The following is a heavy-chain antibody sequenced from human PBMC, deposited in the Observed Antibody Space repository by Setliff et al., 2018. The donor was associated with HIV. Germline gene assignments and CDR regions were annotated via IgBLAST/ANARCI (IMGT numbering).Heavy chain of an antibody. J-gene: IGHJ5*01. CDR1: DGSITTDNYF. V-gene: IGHV4-39*01. D-gene: IGHD6-19*01. Sequence: PSETLSLTCTVSDGSITTDNYFWGWIRQPPGKGLEWIGSIYYTGSTYYNPSLKSRVTISVDTSKKQFSLKLSSVTAADTAVYYCARLNLEQWVQRIDSWGQGTLVTVSS. CDR3: ARLNLEQWVQRIDS. CDR2: IYYTGST.